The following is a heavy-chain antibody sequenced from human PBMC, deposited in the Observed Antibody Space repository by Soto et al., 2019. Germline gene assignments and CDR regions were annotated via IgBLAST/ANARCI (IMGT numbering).Heavy chain of an antibody. CDR2: IYSGGST. D-gene: IGHD4-17*01. J-gene: IGHJ6*03. Sequence: GGSLRLSCAASGFTVSSNYMSWVRQAPGKGLEWVSVIYSGGSTYYADSVKGRFTISRHNSKNTLYLQMNSLRVEDTAVYYCARSLRDVFPYYYYYYMDVWGKGTTVTVSS. V-gene: IGHV3-53*04. CDR1: GFTVSSNY. CDR3: ARSLRDVFPYYYYYYMDV.